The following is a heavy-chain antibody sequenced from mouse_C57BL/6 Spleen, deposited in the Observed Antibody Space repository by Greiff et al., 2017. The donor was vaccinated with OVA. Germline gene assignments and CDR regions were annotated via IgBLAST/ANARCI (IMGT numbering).Heavy chain of an antibody. CDR1: GYTFTSYW. Sequence: QVQLQQSGAELVRPGTSVKLSCKASGYTFTSYWMHWVKQRPGQGLEWIGVIDPSDSYTNYNQKFKGKATLTVDTSSSTAYMQLSSLTSEDSAVYYCARGGNYENYWGQGTTLTVSS. D-gene: IGHD2-1*01. CDR3: ARGGNYENY. CDR2: IDPSDSYT. V-gene: IGHV1-59*01. J-gene: IGHJ2*01.